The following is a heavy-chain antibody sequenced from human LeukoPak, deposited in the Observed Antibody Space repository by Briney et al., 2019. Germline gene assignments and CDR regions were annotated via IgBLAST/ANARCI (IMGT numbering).Heavy chain of an antibody. CDR2: IYYSGIT. D-gene: IGHD3-22*01. CDR3: ARGDYYDSSGYYYGFDY. Sequence: SQTLSLTCTVSGGSISSDDYYWSWIRQPPGKGLEWIGYIYYSGITYYNPSLKSRVTISVDTSKNQFSLKLSSVTAADTAVYYCARGDYYDSSGYYYGFDYWGQGTLVTVSS. V-gene: IGHV4-30-4*01. CDR1: GGSISSDDYY. J-gene: IGHJ4*02.